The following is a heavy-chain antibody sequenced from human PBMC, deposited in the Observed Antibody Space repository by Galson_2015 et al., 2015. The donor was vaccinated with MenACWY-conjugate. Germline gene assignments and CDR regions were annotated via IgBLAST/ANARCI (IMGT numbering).Heavy chain of an antibody. CDR2: ISAYNGNT. CDR3: ARWLPGTFDAFDM. V-gene: IGHV1-18*01. D-gene: IGHD1-14*01. Sequence: SVKVSCKASGYTFTSYAITWVRQAPGQGLEWVGSISAYNGNTNYAQKLQGRVTITTDTSTTTDYMELSSLRSDDTAVYYCARWLPGTFDAFDMWGQGTMVTVSS. J-gene: IGHJ3*02. CDR1: GYTFTSYA.